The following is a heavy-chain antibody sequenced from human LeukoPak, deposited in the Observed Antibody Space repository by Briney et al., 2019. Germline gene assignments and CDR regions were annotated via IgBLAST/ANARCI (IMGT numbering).Heavy chain of an antibody. J-gene: IGHJ4*02. Sequence: PGGSLRLSCVASGFTFSSYSMNWVRQAPGKGLEWVSYITRSSGARYYADSVKGRFTISRDNSKNTLYLQMNSLRAEDTAVYYCARDSPSRGSGSYWGQGTLVTVSS. CDR2: ITRSSGAR. D-gene: IGHD3-22*01. V-gene: IGHV3-48*01. CDR3: ARDSPSRGSGSY. CDR1: GFTFSSYS.